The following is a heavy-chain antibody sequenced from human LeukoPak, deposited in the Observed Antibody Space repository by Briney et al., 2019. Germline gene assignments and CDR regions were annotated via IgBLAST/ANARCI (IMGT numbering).Heavy chain of an antibody. CDR1: GFTFSSHW. CDR3: ARGHYGMDV. V-gene: IGHV3-7*04. Sequence: PGGSLRLSCRASGFTFSSHWMSWVRQAPGKGLEWVANIREDGSEKYYLDSVKGRFTVSRDNAKDSVYLQMNSLRAEDTAVYYCARGHYGMDVWSQGTTVTVSS. CDR2: IREDGSEK. J-gene: IGHJ6*02.